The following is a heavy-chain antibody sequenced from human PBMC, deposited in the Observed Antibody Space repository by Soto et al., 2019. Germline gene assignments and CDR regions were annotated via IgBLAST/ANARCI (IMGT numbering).Heavy chain of an antibody. D-gene: IGHD2-21*01. CDR2: IYQSGST. Sequence: QQQLQESGSGLVKPSETLSLTCAVSGGSISSGAYSWSWLRQPPGKGLEWIAYIYQSGSTYYNPSLKTLVTILVDRSKNQFALKLTSVTAADTAVYYCARANPGLNCLDVWGQGTMVTVSS. V-gene: IGHV4-30-2*01. CDR3: ARANPGLNCLDV. CDR1: GGSISSGAYS. J-gene: IGHJ3*01.